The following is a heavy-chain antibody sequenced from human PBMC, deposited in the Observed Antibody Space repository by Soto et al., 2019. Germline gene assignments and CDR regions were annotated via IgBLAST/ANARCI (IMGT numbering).Heavy chain of an antibody. D-gene: IGHD4-4*01. Sequence: GGSLRLSCAASGFTFSSYGMHWVRQAPGKGLEWVAVISYDGSNKYYADSVKGRFTISRDNSKNTLYLQMNSLRAEDTAVYYFAKDGVTTKDYYYYYGMDVWGQGTTVTVSS. CDR1: GFTFSSYG. CDR3: AKDGVTTKDYYYYYGMDV. CDR2: ISYDGSNK. J-gene: IGHJ6*02. V-gene: IGHV3-30*18.